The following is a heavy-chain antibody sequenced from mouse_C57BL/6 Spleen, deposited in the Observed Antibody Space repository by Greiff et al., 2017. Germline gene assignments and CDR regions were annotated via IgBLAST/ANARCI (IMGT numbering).Heavy chain of an antibody. J-gene: IGHJ2*01. CDR1: GYTFTSYT. D-gene: IGHD2-4*01. Sequence: QVTLKVSGAELARPGASVKMSCKASGYTFTSYTMHWVKQRPGQGLEWIGYINPSSGYTKYNQKFKDKATLTADKSSSTAYMQLSSLTSEDSAVYYCARSDDYHDYWGQGTTLTVSS. CDR2: INPSSGYT. V-gene: IGHV1-4*01. CDR3: ARSDDYHDY.